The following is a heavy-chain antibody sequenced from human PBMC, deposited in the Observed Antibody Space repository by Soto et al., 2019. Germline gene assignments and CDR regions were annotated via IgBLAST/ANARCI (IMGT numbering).Heavy chain of an antibody. CDR3: ARGSTGSSSLQQQLVLEYVDY. CDR2: INPTGGRT. J-gene: IGHJ4*02. V-gene: IGHV1-46*01. D-gene: IGHD6-13*01. CDR1: GYTFTSYY. Sequence: QVQLVQSGAEVKKPGASVKVSCKASGYTFTSYYIHWVRQAPGQGLEWMGLINPTGGRTSYAQKFQGRVTMTGDTSTSTGYMELSRLRSEDTAVYYCARGSTGSSSLQQQLVLEYVDYWGQGTLVTVSS.